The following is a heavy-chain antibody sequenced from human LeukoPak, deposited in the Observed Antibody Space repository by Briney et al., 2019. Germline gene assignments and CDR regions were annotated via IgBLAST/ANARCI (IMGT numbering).Heavy chain of an antibody. CDR1: GYSISSGYH. CDR2: IHHSGTT. Sequence: SETLSLTCAVSGYSISSGYHWGWIRQPPGKGLEWIGYIHHSGTTDYNPSLKSRVIILVDTTKNQFSLKVGSLTAADTAVYYCARRLGVITLDAYDIWGQGTMVTVSS. J-gene: IGHJ3*02. CDR3: ARRLGVITLDAYDI. D-gene: IGHD3-3*01. V-gene: IGHV4-38-2*01.